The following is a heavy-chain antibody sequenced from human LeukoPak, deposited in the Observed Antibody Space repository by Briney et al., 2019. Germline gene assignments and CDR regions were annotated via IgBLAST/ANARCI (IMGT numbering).Heavy chain of an antibody. CDR2: INHSGST. J-gene: IGHJ6*03. Sequence: SQTLSVTGAVFGGSFSGYYWSWIREPPGKGLEWLGEINHSGSTNYNPSLMSRATISVDTSKSQFSLKLSAVPAAATAVYNRARVSGSSKYYYYYMEVWGKGTTVTVSS. V-gene: IGHV4-34*01. CDR3: ARVSGSSKYYYYYMEV. CDR1: GGSFSGYY. D-gene: IGHD2-2*01.